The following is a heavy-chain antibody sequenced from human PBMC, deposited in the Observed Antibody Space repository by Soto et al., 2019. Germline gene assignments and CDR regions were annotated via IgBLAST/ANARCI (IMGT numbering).Heavy chain of an antibody. Sequence: EVQLVQSGGGLVQPGGSLRLSCVDSGFSMYDYGMNWVRQAPGKGLEWVSYISSSSIVIYYADSVKGRFTISRDNAKNSVYLQMNRVRDEDTAVYYCARDFLSGKPWGQGTLVTVSS. D-gene: IGHD3-10*01. J-gene: IGHJ5*02. V-gene: IGHV3-48*02. CDR3: ARDFLSGKP. CDR2: ISSSSIVI. CDR1: GFSMYDYG.